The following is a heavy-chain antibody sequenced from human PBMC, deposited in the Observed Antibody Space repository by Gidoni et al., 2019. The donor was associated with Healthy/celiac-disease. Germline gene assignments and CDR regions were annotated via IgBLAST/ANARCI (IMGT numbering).Heavy chain of an antibody. CDR1: GFTFSSYA. V-gene: IGHV3-30-3*01. CDR2: ISYDGSNK. J-gene: IGHJ5*02. D-gene: IGHD2-15*01. Sequence: QVQLVESGGGVVQPGRSLRLSCAASGFTFSSYAMHWVRQAPGKGLEWVAVISYDGSNKYYADSVKGRFTISRDNSKNTLYLQMNSLRAEDTAVYYCARGRVVVAATEFGPWGQGTLVTVSS. CDR3: ARGRVVVAATEFGP.